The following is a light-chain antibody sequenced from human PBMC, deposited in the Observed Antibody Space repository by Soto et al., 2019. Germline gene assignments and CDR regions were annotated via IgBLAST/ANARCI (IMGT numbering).Light chain of an antibody. CDR2: DAS. J-gene: IGKJ2*01. CDR3: QQYNSLMT. CDR1: QNIYTW. Sequence: DIQMTQSPSTLSVSIGDRVTITCRASQNIYTWLAWYQQKPGKAPNLLIYDASNLESGVPSRFSGSGSGTEFTLTISSLQPDDFPTYYCQQYNSLMTFGQGTKLEIK. V-gene: IGKV1-5*01.